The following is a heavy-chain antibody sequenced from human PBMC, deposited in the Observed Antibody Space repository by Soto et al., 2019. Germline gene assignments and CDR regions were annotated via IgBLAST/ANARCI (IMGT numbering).Heavy chain of an antibody. J-gene: IGHJ6*01. CDR3: VIDPQWLLREG. V-gene: IGHV4-30-4*01. D-gene: IGHD6-19*01. Sequence: QVQLQESGPGLVTPSQTLSLTCTVSGASIFSGDFYWTWIRQPPGEGLEWIGYTDYSGSTYYNPSLMNRVTISIDTSKNQFSLKLRSVTAADTAVYYCVIDPQWLLREGWGQGTRVTVSS. CDR1: GASIFSGDFY. CDR2: TDYSGST.